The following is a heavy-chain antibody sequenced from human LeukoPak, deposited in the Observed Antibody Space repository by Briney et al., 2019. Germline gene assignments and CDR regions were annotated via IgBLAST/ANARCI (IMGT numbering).Heavy chain of an antibody. CDR3: ARDSCSGGSCFEGFDY. CDR1: GFTFSSYA. V-gene: IGHV3-30-3*01. D-gene: IGHD2-15*01. Sequence: GGSLRLSCAASGFTFSSYAMHWVRQAPGKGLEWVAVISYDGSNKYYADSVKGRFTISRDNSKNTLYPQMNSLRAEDTAVYYCARDSCSGGSCFEGFDYWGQGTLVTVSS. J-gene: IGHJ4*02. CDR2: ISYDGSNK.